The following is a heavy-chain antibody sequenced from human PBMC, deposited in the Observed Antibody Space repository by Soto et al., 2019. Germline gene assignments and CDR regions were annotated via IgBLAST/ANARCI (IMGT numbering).Heavy chain of an antibody. CDR1: GFTFSSYW. Sequence: PGGSLRLSRAASGFTFSSYWMHWVRQAPGKGLVWVSRINSDGSSTSYADPVKGRFTISRDNAKNTLYLQMNSLRAEDTAVCYCATVITIFGMVINNNWIDPWGRGTLVTVSS. D-gene: IGHD3-3*01. V-gene: IGHV3-74*01. J-gene: IGHJ5*02. CDR2: INSDGSST. CDR3: ATVITIFGMVINNNWIDP.